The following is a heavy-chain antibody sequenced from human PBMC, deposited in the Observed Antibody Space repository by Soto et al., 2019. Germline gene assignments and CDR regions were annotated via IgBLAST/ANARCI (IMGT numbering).Heavy chain of an antibody. J-gene: IGHJ6*02. CDR3: ARSRIAARPPSVDYYGMDV. CDR1: GFSLSNNRMC. D-gene: IGHD6-6*01. V-gene: IGHV2-70*11. CDR2: IDWDDDK. Sequence: SGPEPGNPTQSLTLTCTFWGFSLSNNRMCVSWIRQPPGKALEWLARIDWDDDKYYSTSLKTRLTISKDTSKNQVVLTMTNMDPVDTATYYCARSRIAARPPSVDYYGMDVWGQGTTVTVSS.